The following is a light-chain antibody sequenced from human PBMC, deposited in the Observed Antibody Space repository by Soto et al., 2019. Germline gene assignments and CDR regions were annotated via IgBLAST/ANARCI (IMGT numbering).Light chain of an antibody. CDR3: SSYTSSSTL. CDR2: DVS. J-gene: IGLJ1*01. Sequence: SVLTQPASVSGSPGQSITISCTGTSSDVGGYNYVSWYQQHPGKAPKLMIYDVSNRPSGVSNRFSGSKSGNTASLTISGLQAEDEADYYCSSYTSSSTLFGTGTKVTLL. V-gene: IGLV2-14*01. CDR1: SSDVGGYNY.